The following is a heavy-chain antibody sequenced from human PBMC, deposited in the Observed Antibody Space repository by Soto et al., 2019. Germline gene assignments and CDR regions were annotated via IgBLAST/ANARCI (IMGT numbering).Heavy chain of an antibody. CDR2: IGGGTGAT. CDR3: AKNAMSTVTRRGPYIDS. J-gene: IGHJ4*02. Sequence: EVQLLESGGGLVQPGGSLRLSCAASGFTFSTYAMSWVRQAPGEGLEWVSGIGGGTGATYNADSVKGRFIISRDNSKNTLYIQMNNLSVEDTAVYYCAKNAMSTVTRRGPYIDSWGQGTLVTVSS. CDR1: GFTFSTYA. D-gene: IGHD4-17*01. V-gene: IGHV3-23*01.